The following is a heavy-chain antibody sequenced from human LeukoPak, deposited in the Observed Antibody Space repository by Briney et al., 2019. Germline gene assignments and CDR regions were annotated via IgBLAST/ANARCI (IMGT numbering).Heavy chain of an antibody. CDR2: IDSDGSGT. D-gene: IGHD4-17*01. J-gene: IGHJ6*02. V-gene: IGHV3-74*01. Sequence: GGSLRLSCAASGYTFSSFWIHWVRQAPGKGLEWVARIDSDGSGTRYADSVKGRFTISRDNAKNTLYLQMNSLRAEDTAVYYCARDQRGDYNLPYYGMDVWGQGTTVTVSS. CDR3: ARDQRGDYNLPYYGMDV. CDR1: GYTFSSFW.